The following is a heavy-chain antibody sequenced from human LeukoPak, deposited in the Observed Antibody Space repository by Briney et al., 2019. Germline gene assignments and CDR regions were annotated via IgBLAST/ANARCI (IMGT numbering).Heavy chain of an antibody. CDR3: ARDHPLAARLLDY. J-gene: IGHJ4*02. CDR2: IWYDGSNK. Sequence: QSGGSLRLSCAASGFTFSSYGMHWVRQAPGKGLEWVAVIWYDGSNKYYADSVKGRFTISRDNSKNTLYLQMNSLRAEDTAVYYCARDHPLAARLLDYWGQGTLVTVSS. D-gene: IGHD6-6*01. V-gene: IGHV3-33*01. CDR1: GFTFSSYG.